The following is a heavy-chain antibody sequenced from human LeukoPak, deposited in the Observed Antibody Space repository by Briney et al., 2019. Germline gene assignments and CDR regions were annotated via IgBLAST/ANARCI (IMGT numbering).Heavy chain of an antibody. J-gene: IGHJ2*01. CDR1: GFTFSSYS. CDR3: AKDRTVGASYWYFDL. Sequence: GGSLRLSCAASGFTFSSYSMNWVRQAPGKGLEWVSSISSSSSYIYYADSVKGRFTISRDNAKNSLYLQVNSLRAEDTAVYYCAKDRTVGASYWYFDLWGRGTLVTVSS. V-gene: IGHV3-21*01. D-gene: IGHD1-26*01. CDR2: ISSSSSYI.